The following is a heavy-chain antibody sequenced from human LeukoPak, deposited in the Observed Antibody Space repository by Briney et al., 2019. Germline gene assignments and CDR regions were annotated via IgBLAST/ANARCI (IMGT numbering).Heavy chain of an antibody. CDR2: IIPILGIA. D-gene: IGHD6-6*01. Sequence: SVKVSCKASGYTFTSYDINWVRQATGQGLEWMGRIIPILGIANYAQEFQGRVTITADKSTSTAYMELSSLRSEDTAVYYCARVGIAARTPFDYWGQGTLVTVSS. CDR1: GYTFTSYD. CDR3: ARVGIAARTPFDY. V-gene: IGHV1-69*04. J-gene: IGHJ4*02.